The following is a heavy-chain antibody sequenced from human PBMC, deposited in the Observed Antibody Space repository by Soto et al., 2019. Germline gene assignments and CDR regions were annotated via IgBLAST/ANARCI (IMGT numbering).Heavy chain of an antibody. V-gene: IGHV1-18*04. CDR3: ARESPRGGGFDP. CDR1: CYTFTSYG. Sequence: SVKVSCKASCYTFTSYGISGVRQSPVQGLEWMGWISAYNGNTNYAQKLQGRVTMTTDTSTSTAYMELRSLRSDDTAVYYCARESPRGGGFDPWGQGTLVTVSS. CDR2: ISAYNGNT. J-gene: IGHJ5*02. D-gene: IGHD3-16*01.